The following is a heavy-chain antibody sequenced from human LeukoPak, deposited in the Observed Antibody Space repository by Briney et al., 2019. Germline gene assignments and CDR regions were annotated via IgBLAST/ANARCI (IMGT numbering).Heavy chain of an antibody. J-gene: IGHJ3*02. D-gene: IGHD3-10*01. Sequence: TGGSLRLSCAASGFTFSSYSMNWVRQAPGKGLEWVSYISSSSSTIYYADSVKGRFTISRDNARNSLYLQMNSLRAEDTAVYYCARESPPGAFDIWGQGTMVTVSS. CDR1: GFTFSSYS. V-gene: IGHV3-48*01. CDR2: ISSSSSTI. CDR3: ARESPPGAFDI.